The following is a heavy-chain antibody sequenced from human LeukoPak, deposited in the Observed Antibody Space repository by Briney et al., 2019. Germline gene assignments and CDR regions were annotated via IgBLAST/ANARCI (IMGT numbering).Heavy chain of an antibody. Sequence: PGGSLRLSCAASGFTFRNYWMSWVRQAPGKGLEWVANIKEGGSKKYYVDSVKGRFTISRDNAKNSLYLQMNSLRVEDTAVYYCARDFDGWGQGTPVTVSS. CDR1: GFTFRNYW. V-gene: IGHV3-7*01. J-gene: IGHJ4*02. CDR3: ARDFDG. CDR2: IKEGGSKK.